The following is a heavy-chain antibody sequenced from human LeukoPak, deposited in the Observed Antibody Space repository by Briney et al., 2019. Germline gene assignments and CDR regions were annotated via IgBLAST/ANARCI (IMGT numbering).Heavy chain of an antibody. CDR1: GFSFSTYS. J-gene: IGHJ4*02. CDR3: GRDSDFWSGALDY. V-gene: IGHV3-48*04. CDR2: ITGGSTTI. Sequence: GGPLSLSCAASGFSFSTYSMNWVRQAPGKGLEWIAYITGGSTTIFYADSVKGRFTISRDNSRNAVYLEMTSLRADDTAVYYCGRDSDFWSGALDYWGQGTPVTVSS. D-gene: IGHD3-3*01.